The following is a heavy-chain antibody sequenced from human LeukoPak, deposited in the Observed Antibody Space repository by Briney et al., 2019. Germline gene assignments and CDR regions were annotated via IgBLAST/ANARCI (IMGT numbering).Heavy chain of an antibody. Sequence: PGGSLGLSCAASGFTFSSYEMNWVRQAPGKGLEWISYISSSGSTIYYADSVKGRFTISRDNAKNSLYLQMNSLRAEDTAVYYCARGTDSGSYWRMFDYWGQGTLVTVSS. D-gene: IGHD1-26*01. CDR3: ARGTDSGSYWRMFDY. V-gene: IGHV3-48*03. CDR2: ISSSGSTI. CDR1: GFTFSSYE. J-gene: IGHJ4*02.